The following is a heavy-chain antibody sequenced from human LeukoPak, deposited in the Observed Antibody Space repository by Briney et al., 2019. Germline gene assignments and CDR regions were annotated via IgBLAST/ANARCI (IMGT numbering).Heavy chain of an antibody. J-gene: IGHJ6*03. CDR3: AKQVGSGYYRYYYYMDV. Sequence: PGGSLRLSCAASGFTFSSYGMHWVRQATGKGLEWVAFIRYDGSNKYYADSVKGRFTISRDNSKNTLYLQMNSLRAEDTAVYYCAKQVGSGYYRYYYYMDVWGKGTTVTVSS. CDR2: IRYDGSNK. V-gene: IGHV3-30*02. D-gene: IGHD3-3*01. CDR1: GFTFSSYG.